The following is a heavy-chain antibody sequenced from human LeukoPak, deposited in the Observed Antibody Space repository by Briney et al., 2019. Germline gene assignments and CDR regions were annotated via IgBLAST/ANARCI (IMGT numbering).Heavy chain of an antibody. V-gene: IGHV3-7*03. J-gene: IGHJ5*02. CDR3: ARERGVVVPAAIRWFDP. CDR2: IKLDGSEK. D-gene: IGHD2-2*02. Sequence: GGSLRLSWVASGFTFGKYWMSWVRQAPGKGLEWVDNIKLDGSEKNYVDSVKGRFTISRDNTKNSLYLQMNSLRVEDTAVFYCARERGVVVPAAIRWFDPWGQGTLVTVSS. CDR1: GFTFGKYW.